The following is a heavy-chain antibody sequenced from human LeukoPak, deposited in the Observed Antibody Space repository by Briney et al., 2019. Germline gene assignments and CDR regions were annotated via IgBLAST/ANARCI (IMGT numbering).Heavy chain of an antibody. CDR3: ARGVAYNWNRGGTFDY. V-gene: IGHV4-39*01. D-gene: IGHD1-20*01. CDR2: IYYSGST. Sequence: NPSETLSLTCTVSGGSISSSSYYWGWIRQPPGKGLEWIGSIYYSGSTYYNPSLKSRVTISVDTSKNQFSLKLSSVTAADTAVYYCARGVAYNWNRGGTFDYWGQGTLVTVSS. CDR1: GGSISSSSYY. J-gene: IGHJ4*02.